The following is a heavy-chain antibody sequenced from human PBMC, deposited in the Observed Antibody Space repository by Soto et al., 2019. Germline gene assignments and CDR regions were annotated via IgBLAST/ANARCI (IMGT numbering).Heavy chain of an antibody. CDR2: TDYSGTT. CDR1: GDSISNRNYF. Sequence: QLQLQESGPGLVKPSETLSLTCTVSGDSISNRNYFWGWIRQTPGKGMDWIGSTDYSGTTYYTPSLTSRVTLSVDTSKNQFSLKMTSVTAADTAVYYCARHITREVFASPYWFDSWGQGTLVTVSS. CDR3: ARHITREVFASPYWFDS. V-gene: IGHV4-39*01. J-gene: IGHJ5*01.